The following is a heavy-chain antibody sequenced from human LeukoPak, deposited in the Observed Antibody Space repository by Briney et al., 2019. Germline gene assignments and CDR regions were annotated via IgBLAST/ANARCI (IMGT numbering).Heavy chain of an antibody. Sequence: GGSLRLSCAASGFTFSSYSMNWVRQAPGKGLEWVSSISSSSSYIYYADSVKGRFTISRDNAKNSLYLQINSLRAEDTAIYYCARRGYYDSSGYDYWGQGTLVTVSS. CDR1: GFTFSSYS. CDR3: ARRGYYDSSGYDY. V-gene: IGHV3-21*01. CDR2: ISSSSSYI. D-gene: IGHD3-22*01. J-gene: IGHJ4*02.